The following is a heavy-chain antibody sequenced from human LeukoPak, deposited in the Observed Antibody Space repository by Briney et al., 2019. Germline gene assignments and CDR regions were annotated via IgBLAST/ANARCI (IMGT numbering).Heavy chain of an antibody. CDR1: GYTFTSYD. V-gene: IGHV1-8*03. CDR3: ARAEIVVVPAAMSN. CDR2: INPNSGNT. D-gene: IGHD2-2*01. Sequence: GASVKVSCKASGYTFTSYDINWVRQATGQGLEWMGWINPNSGNTGYAQKFQGRVTITRNTSISTAYMELSSLRSDDTAVYYCARAEIVVVPAAMSNWGQGTLVTVSS. J-gene: IGHJ4*02.